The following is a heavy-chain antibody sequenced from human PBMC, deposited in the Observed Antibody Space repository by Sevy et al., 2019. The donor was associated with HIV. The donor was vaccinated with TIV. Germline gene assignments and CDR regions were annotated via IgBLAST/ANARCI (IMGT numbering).Heavy chain of an antibody. CDR3: VSLFLSYRSGWSYFDY. Sequence: GGSLRLSCAISGFTVNDKYIIWVRQAPGKGLEWVSFIFSSGSTYYADSAKGRFTISRDNSKNTVYLQMNSLRPEDTAVYYCVSLFLSYRSGWSYFDYWGQGTLVTVSS. D-gene: IGHD6-19*01. V-gene: IGHV3-66*02. CDR1: GFTVNDKY. CDR2: IFSSGST. J-gene: IGHJ4*02.